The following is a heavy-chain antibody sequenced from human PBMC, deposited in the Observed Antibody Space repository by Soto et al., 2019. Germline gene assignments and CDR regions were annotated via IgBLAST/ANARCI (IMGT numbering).Heavy chain of an antibody. V-gene: IGHV3-49*04. CDR2: VRSKTYDGAA. Sequence: GGALRLSCTVSGVTSDNFALTWVRQSPGKGLEWLGLVRSKTYDGAAEYAASVRGRFTISRDESTSTAFLQMNRLKTEDTAVYYCTRDGAFYGFDVWGRGTTVTVSS. CDR3: TRDGAFYGFDV. CDR1: GVTSDNFA. D-gene: IGHD1-26*01. J-gene: IGHJ6*02.